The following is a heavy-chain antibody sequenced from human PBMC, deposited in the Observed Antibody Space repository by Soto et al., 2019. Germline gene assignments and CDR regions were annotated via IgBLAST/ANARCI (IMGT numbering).Heavy chain of an antibody. CDR3: ARDLGSGYDPGDY. V-gene: IGHV1-69*12. CDR2: IIPIIGTR. J-gene: IGHJ4*02. D-gene: IGHD5-12*01. CDR1: GGTFSIYA. Sequence: QVQLVQSGAEVKKPGSSVKVSCKASGGTFSIYAVSWVRQAPGQGLEWMGGIIPIIGTRNYAQRFQGSITITGDESTSTAYMELSSLKSEDTAVYYCARDLGSGYDPGDYWGQGTLVTVSS.